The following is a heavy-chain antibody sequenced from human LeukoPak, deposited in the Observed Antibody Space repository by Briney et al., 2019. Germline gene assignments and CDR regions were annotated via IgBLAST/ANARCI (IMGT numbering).Heavy chain of an antibody. V-gene: IGHV1-69*06. CDR3: ARIPSPYYYYYYMDV. CDR2: IIPIFGTA. Sequence: SVKVSGKASGGTFSSYAISWVRQAPGQGLEWMGGIIPIFGTANYAQKFQGRVTITADKSTSTAYMELSSLRSEDTAVYYCARIPSPYYYYYYMDVWGKGTTVTVSS. CDR1: GGTFSSYA. J-gene: IGHJ6*03. D-gene: IGHD2-2*02.